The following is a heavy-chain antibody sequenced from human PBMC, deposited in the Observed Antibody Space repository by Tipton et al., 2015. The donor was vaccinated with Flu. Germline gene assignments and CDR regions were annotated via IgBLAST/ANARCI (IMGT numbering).Heavy chain of an antibody. CDR1: GGSVSSGSYY. V-gene: IGHV4-61*01. D-gene: IGHD6-13*01. Sequence: TLSLTCTVSGGSVSSGSYYWSWIRQPPGKGLEWIGYIYYSGSTNYNPSLKSRVTISVDTSKNQFSLKLSSVTAADTAVYYCARGIAAAGIDYWGQGTLVTVSS. CDR2: IYYSGST. J-gene: IGHJ4*02. CDR3: ARGIAAAGIDY.